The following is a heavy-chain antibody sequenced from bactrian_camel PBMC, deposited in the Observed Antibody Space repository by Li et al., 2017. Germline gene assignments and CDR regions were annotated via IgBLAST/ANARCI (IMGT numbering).Heavy chain of an antibody. CDR1: GFVFNYHV. CDR2: INTGGCST. CDR3: TTPPGGNWYYQSFAY. D-gene: IGHD2*01. Sequence: VQLVESGGGSVQAGGSLKLSCEASGFVFNYHVMTWARQAPGKGLEWVSRINTGGCSTYYADSVKGRFIISRDGAKTTVFLQLNSLKTEDTAKYYCTTPPGGNWYYQSFAYWGQGTQVTVS. J-gene: IGHJ4*01. V-gene: IGHV3S40*01.